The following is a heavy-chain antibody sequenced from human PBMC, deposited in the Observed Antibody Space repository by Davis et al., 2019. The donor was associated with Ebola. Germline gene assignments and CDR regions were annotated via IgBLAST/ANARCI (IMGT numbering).Heavy chain of an antibody. J-gene: IGHJ4*02. D-gene: IGHD3-3*01. CDR2: ISYDGSNK. Sequence: GESLKISCAASGFTFSSYGLHWVRQAPGKGLEWVAVISYDGSNKYYADSVKGRFTISRDNSKNTLYLQMNSLRAEDTAVYYCARGRHPITIFGVVIINWGQGTLVTVSS. CDR1: GFTFSSYG. V-gene: IGHV3-30*03. CDR3: ARGRHPITIFGVVIIN.